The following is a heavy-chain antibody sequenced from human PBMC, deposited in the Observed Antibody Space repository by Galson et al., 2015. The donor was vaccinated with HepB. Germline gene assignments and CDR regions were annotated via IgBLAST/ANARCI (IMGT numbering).Heavy chain of an antibody. J-gene: IGHJ4*02. D-gene: IGHD2-15*01. Sequence: SPRLSCAASGFTFSNAWMSWVRQAPGKGLEWVGRIKSKTDGGTTDYAAPVKGRFTISRDDSKNTLYLQMNSLKTEDTAVYYCTTFETFIVVVVAATPLDYWGQGTLVTVSS. CDR1: GFTFSNAW. CDR3: TTFETFIVVVVAATPLDY. V-gene: IGHV3-15*01. CDR2: IKSKTDGGTT.